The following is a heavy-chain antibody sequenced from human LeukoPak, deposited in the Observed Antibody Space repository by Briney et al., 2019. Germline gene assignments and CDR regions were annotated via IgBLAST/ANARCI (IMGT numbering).Heavy chain of an antibody. V-gene: IGHV5-51*01. D-gene: IGHD1-20*01. Sequence: YWSWLRQPPGKGLEWMGIIYPGDSDTTNSPSFQGQVTITADKSISTAYLQWSSLKASDTAIYYCARVIPGNSGLYYYYYMDVWGKGTTVTVSS. CDR3: ARVIPGNSGLYYYYYMDV. CDR2: IYPGDSDT. J-gene: IGHJ6*03. CDR1: YW.